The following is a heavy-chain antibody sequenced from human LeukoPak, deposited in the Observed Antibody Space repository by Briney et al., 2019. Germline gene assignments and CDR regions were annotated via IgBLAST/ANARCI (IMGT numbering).Heavy chain of an antibody. CDR2: IYYSGST. V-gene: IGHV4-39*07. J-gene: IGHJ4*02. D-gene: IGHD1-26*01. CDR1: GGSISSSSYY. Sequence: PSETLSLTCTVSGGSISSSSYYWGWIRQPPGKGLEWIGSIYYSGSTYYNPSLKSRVTILVDTSKNQFSLKLSSVTAADTAVYYCARVMRGSYRFDYWGQGTLVTVSS. CDR3: ARVMRGSYRFDY.